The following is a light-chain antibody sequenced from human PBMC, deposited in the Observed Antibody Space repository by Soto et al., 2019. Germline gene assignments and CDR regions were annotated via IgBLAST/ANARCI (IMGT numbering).Light chain of an antibody. V-gene: IGKV3-15*01. CDR3: QLGHNWPRT. Sequence: EIVMTQSPATLSVSPGERATLSCRASQSISTELAWYQQKPGQLPRLLIYSAATRATGVPARLTGSGSGLEFTLTSIGLQSEEFAGYYCQLGHNWPRTFEQGTRLEI. CDR1: QSISTE. J-gene: IGKJ2*02. CDR2: SAA.